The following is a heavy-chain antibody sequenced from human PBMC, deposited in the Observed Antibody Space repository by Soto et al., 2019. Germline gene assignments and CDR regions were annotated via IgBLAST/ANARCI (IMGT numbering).Heavy chain of an antibody. V-gene: IGHV3-23*01. J-gene: IGHJ5*02. Sequence: EVQLLESGGGLVQPGGSLRLSCAASGFTFSSYAMSWVRQAPGKGLEWVSAISGSGGSTYYADSVKGRFTISRDNSKNTLYLQMNSLRAEDTAVYYCAKALKLLWFGELLGWFDPWGQGTVVTVSS. D-gene: IGHD3-10*01. CDR3: AKALKLLWFGELLGWFDP. CDR1: GFTFSSYA. CDR2: ISGSGGST.